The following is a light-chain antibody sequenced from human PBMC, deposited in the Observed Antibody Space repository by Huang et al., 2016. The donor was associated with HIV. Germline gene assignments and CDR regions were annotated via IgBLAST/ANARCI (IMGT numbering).Light chain of an antibody. CDR3: HQRAGWPL. J-gene: IGKJ4*02. V-gene: IGKV3-11*01. CDR1: QTISSY. Sequence: EVVLTQSPATLSLSPGERATLSCRASQTISSYLAWYQHKPGQPPRLLSYDTSKRATGIPDRFSGSGSGTDFTLTISSLEPEDFAVYYCHQRAGWPLFGGGTKVEIK. CDR2: DTS.